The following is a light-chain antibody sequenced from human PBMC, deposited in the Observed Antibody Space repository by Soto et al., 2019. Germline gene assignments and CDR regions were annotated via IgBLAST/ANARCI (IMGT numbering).Light chain of an antibody. V-gene: IGKV3-11*01. CDR3: QQRSNWPPFT. Sequence: EIVMTQSPATLSLSPGERATLSCRAGQSVSSNLAWYQQKPGQAPRLLIYGASTRATGIPARFSGSGSGTDFTLTISSLEPEDFAVYYCQQRSNWPPFTFGQGTRLDIK. CDR2: GAS. J-gene: IGKJ5*01. CDR1: QSVSSN.